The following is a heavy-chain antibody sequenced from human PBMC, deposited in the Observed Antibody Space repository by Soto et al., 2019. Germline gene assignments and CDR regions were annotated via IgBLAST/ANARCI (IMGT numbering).Heavy chain of an antibody. Sequence: SETLSLTCTVSGGSISSGGYYWSWIRQHPGKGLEWIGYIYYSGSTYYNPSLKSRVTISVDTSKNQFSLKLSSVTAADTAVYYCARFPEVAHQGSYYFDYWGQGTQVTVSS. J-gene: IGHJ4*02. CDR1: GGSISSGGYY. D-gene: IGHD5-12*01. CDR3: ARFPEVAHQGSYYFDY. CDR2: IYYSGST. V-gene: IGHV4-31*03.